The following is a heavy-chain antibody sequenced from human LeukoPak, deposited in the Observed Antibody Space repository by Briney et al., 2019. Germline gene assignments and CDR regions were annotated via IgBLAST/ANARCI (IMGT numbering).Heavy chain of an antibody. CDR2: IIPIFGTA. V-gene: IGHV1-69*13. D-gene: IGHD3-16*01. CDR3: ARDPLRRGVTTFGRFDY. CDR1: GGTFSSYA. J-gene: IGHJ4*02. Sequence: SVKVSCKASGGTFSSYAISWVRQAPGQGLEWMGGIIPIFGTANYAQKFQGRVTVTADESTSTAYMELSSLRSEDTAVYYCARDPLRRGVTTFGRFDYWGQGTLVTVSS.